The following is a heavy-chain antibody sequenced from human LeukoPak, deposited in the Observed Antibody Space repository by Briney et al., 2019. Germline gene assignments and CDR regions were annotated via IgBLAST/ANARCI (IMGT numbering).Heavy chain of an antibody. D-gene: IGHD3-22*01. Sequence: SETLSLTCTVSGGSISSSNYYWGWIRQPPGKGLEWIGSIYYSGSTYYNPSLKSRLTISVDTSKNQFPLKLSFVTAADTAVYYCARADGSGYYYPNWGQGTLVTVSS. CDR1: GGSISSSNYY. CDR2: IYYSGST. V-gene: IGHV4-39*01. CDR3: ARADGSGYYYPN. J-gene: IGHJ4*02.